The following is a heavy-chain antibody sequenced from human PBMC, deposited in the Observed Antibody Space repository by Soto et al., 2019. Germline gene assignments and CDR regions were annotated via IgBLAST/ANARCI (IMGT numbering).Heavy chain of an antibody. CDR1: GFTFSSYS. V-gene: IGHV3-48*01. D-gene: IGHD3-10*01. Sequence: GGSLRLSCAASGFTFSSYSMNWVRQAPGKGLEWFSYISSSSSTIYYADSVKGRFTISRDNAKNSLYLQMNSLRAEDTAVYYCSRDSRGPFDYWGQGTLVTVPS. J-gene: IGHJ4*02. CDR2: ISSSSSTI. CDR3: SRDSRGPFDY.